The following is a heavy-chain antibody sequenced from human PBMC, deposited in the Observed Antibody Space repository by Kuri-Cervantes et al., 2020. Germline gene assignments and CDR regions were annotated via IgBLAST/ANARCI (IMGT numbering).Heavy chain of an antibody. Sequence: SVKVSSKASGGTFSSYAISWVRQAPGQGLEWMGGIIPIFGTANYAQKFQGRVTITTDESTSTAYMELSSPRSEDTAVYDCARVVSCSSRGTSCYFDYWGQGTLVTVSS. V-gene: IGHV1-69*05. CDR3: ARVVSCSSRGTSCYFDY. CDR1: GGTFSSYA. CDR2: IIPIFGTA. J-gene: IGHJ4*02. D-gene: IGHD2-2*01.